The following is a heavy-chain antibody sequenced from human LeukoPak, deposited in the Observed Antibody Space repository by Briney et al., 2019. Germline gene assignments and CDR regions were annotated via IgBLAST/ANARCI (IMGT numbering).Heavy chain of an antibody. Sequence: GGSLRLSCAASGFAVSSNYMSWVRQAPGKGLEWVSVIYSGGSTYYADSVKGRFTISRDNAKNSLYLQMNSLRGEDTAVYYCARSRGSSTTVNWFDPWGQGTLVTVSS. D-gene: IGHD2-2*01. CDR1: GFAVSSNY. J-gene: IGHJ5*02. CDR2: IYSGGST. CDR3: ARSRGSSTTVNWFDP. V-gene: IGHV3-53*01.